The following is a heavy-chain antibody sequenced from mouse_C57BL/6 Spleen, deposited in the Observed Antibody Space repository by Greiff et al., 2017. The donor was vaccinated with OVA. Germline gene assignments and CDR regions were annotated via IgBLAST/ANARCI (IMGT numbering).Heavy chain of an antibody. D-gene: IGHD2-1*01. V-gene: IGHV1-64*01. Sequence: VQLQQPGAELVKPGASVKLSCKASGYTFTSYWMHWVKQRPGQGLEWIGMIHPTSGSTNYNEKFKSKATLTVDKSSSTAYMQLSSLTSEDSAVYYCAKIYYGNYGAMDYWGQGTSVTVSS. CDR2: IHPTSGST. CDR3: AKIYYGNYGAMDY. J-gene: IGHJ4*01. CDR1: GYTFTSYW.